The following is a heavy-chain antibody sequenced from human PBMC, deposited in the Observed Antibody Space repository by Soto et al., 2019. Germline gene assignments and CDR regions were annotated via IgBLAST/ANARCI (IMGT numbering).Heavy chain of an antibody. J-gene: IGHJ5*02. V-gene: IGHV1-2*02. D-gene: IGHD4-4*01. Sequence: ASVKVSCKASGYTFTDYYVHWVRQAPGQGLEWMGWINPNSGGTKSAQKFQGRVTMTRDTSIDTAYLELTGLTSDDTATYYCARKHSLDYIRWGLDPWGQGTLVTVSS. CDR3: ARKHSLDYIRWGLDP. CDR2: INPNSGGT. CDR1: GYTFTDYY.